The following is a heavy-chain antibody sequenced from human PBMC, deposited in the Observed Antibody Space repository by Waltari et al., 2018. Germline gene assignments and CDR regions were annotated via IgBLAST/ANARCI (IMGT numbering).Heavy chain of an antibody. D-gene: IGHD6-13*01. V-gene: IGHV1-2*06. CDR3: AREESPYSSSWEIDY. CDR1: GYTFPGYY. J-gene: IGHJ4*02. Sequence: QVQLVQSGAEGKKPGASVKVSCKASGYTFPGYYMHWVRQAPGQGLEWMGRINPNSGGTNYAQKFQGRVTMTRDTSISTAYMELSRLRSDDTAVYYCAREESPYSSSWEIDYWGQGTLVTVSS. CDR2: INPNSGGT.